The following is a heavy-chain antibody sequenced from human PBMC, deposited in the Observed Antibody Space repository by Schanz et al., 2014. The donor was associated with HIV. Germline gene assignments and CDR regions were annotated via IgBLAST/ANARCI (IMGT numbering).Heavy chain of an antibody. CDR3: VHDDSDNDGFDM. CDR1: GSTFSSYW. J-gene: IGHJ3*02. D-gene: IGHD3-22*01. CDR2: INSDGSST. Sequence: EGQLVESGGGLVQPGGSLRLSCAASGSTFSSYWMHWVRQAPGKGLVWVSRINSDGSSTNYADSVKGRLTISRDNAKNSLYLQMNSLRAEDTAVYYCVHDDSDNDGFDMWGQGTMVTVSS. V-gene: IGHV3-74*02.